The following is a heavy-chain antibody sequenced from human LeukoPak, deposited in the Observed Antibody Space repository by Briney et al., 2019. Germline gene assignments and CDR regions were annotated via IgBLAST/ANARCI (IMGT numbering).Heavy chain of an antibody. CDR3: AKDPLNIVVVPAARFDP. CDR1: GFTFSNYA. J-gene: IGHJ5*02. Sequence: QPGGSLRLSCAASGFTFSNYAMSWVRQAPGKGLEWVASISGAGGSTYYADSVQGRFTISRDNSMNTLYLQMNSLRAEDTAIYYCAKDPLNIVVVPAARFDPWGQGTLVSVSS. CDR2: ISGAGGST. V-gene: IGHV3-23*01. D-gene: IGHD2-2*01.